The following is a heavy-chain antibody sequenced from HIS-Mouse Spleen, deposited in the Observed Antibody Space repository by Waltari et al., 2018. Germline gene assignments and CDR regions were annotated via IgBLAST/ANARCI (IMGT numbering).Heavy chain of an antibody. Sequence: EVQLLESGGGLVQPGGSLRLSCAASGFTFSSYAMTWVRQAPGKGREWVSAISGSGGSTYYADSVKGRFTISRDNSKNTLYLQMNSLRAEDTAVYYCARRGVTYYDFWSGYYAFDIWGQGTMVTVSS. CDR1: GFTFSSYA. V-gene: IGHV3-23*01. J-gene: IGHJ3*02. CDR2: ISGSGGST. D-gene: IGHD3-3*01. CDR3: ARRGVTYYDFWSGYYAFDI.